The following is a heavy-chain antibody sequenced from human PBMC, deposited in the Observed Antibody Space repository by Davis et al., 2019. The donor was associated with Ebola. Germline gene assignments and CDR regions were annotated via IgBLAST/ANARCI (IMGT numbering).Heavy chain of an antibody. CDR3: ACSLNRKRPFDY. Sequence: PSETLSLTCAVYGGSLNGYYWRWIRQPPGKGLEWIGYIYHSGSTYYNPSLKSRVTLSVDRSKNQFSLKLSSVTAADTAVYYCACSLNRKRPFDYWGQGTLVTVSS. J-gene: IGHJ4*02. V-gene: IGHV4-34*01. CDR2: IYHSGST. CDR1: GGSLNGYY. D-gene: IGHD2-15*01.